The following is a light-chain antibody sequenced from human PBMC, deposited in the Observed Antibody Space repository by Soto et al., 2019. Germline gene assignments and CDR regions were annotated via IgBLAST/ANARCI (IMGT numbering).Light chain of an antibody. CDR3: QQRGNWPVT. J-gene: IGKJ1*01. V-gene: IGKV3-11*01. CDR2: DAS. CDR1: QSVSSY. Sequence: EIVLTQSPATLSLSPGERATLSCRASQSVSSYFAWYQQQPGQAPRLLIYDASNRATGIPARFSGSGSGTDFTLTISSLEPDDFAVYYCQQRGNWPVTFGQGTRVDIK.